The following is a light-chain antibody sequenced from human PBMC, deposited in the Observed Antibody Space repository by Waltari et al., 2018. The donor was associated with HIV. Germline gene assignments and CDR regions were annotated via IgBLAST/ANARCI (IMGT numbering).Light chain of an antibody. Sequence: QSALTQPASVSGSTEQSITISCTGTSSDVGGYNLVSWYQQHPGKAPKLMIYEVSKRPSGVSNRFSGSKSGNTASLTISGLQAEDEADYYCCAYAGSTTYVIFGGGTKLTVL. CDR2: EVS. CDR3: CAYAGSTTYVI. CDR1: SSDVGGYNL. J-gene: IGLJ2*01. V-gene: IGLV2-23*02.